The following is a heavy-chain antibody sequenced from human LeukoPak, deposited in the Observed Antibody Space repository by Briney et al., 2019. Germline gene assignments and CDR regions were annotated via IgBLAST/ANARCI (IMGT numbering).Heavy chain of an antibody. J-gene: IGHJ5*02. D-gene: IGHD2-2*01. V-gene: IGHV4-59*01. CDR3: VRHLGYCSTTTCYPWFDP. Sequence: PSETLSLTCTVSGGSISSYYWSWIRQPPGKGLEWIGNIYYSGNTNYNLSLKSRVTLSADTSRNQISLKLSSVTTADTAVYYCVRHLGYCSTTTCYPWFDPWGQGTLVTVSS. CDR2: IYYSGNT. CDR1: GGSISSYY.